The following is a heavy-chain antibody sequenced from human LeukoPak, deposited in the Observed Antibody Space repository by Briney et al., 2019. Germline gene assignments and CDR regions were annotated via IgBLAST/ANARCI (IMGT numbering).Heavy chain of an antibody. CDR3: AREGGDGYNVDY. D-gene: IGHD5-24*01. CDR2: IYHSGST. CDR1: GGSISSGGYY. J-gene: IGHJ4*02. Sequence: SETLSLTCTVSGGSISSGGYYWSWIRQPPGKGLEWIGYIYHSGSTYYNPSLKSRVTISVDRSKNQFSLKLSSVTAADTAVYYCAREGGDGYNVDYWGQGTLVTVSS. V-gene: IGHV4-30-2*01.